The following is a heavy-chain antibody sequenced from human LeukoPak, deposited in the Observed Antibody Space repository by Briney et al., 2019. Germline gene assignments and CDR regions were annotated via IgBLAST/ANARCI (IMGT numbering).Heavy chain of an antibody. V-gene: IGHV4-4*09. CDR3: ARSTVTTFFGWFDP. J-gene: IGHJ5*02. Sequence: SETLSLTCTVSGGSISSYYWSWIRQPPGKGLGWIGYIYTSGSTNYNPSLKSRVTISVDTSKNQFSLKLSSVTAADTAVYYCARSTVTTFFGWFDPWGQGTLVTVSS. CDR1: GGSISSYY. CDR2: IYTSGST. D-gene: IGHD4-17*01.